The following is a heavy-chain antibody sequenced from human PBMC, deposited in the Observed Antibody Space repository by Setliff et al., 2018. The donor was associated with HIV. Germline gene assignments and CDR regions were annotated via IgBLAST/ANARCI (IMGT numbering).Heavy chain of an antibody. J-gene: IGHJ4*02. CDR1: GDSTGSYY. D-gene: IGHD3-16*01. Sequence: KTSETLSLTCTVSGDSTGSYYWSWIRQAPGKGLEWIGHIHYSGSTNYNPSLKSRVTMSVDTSKNQLSLEVSSVTATDTAVYYCARQNRGGRTVMTRGAFDSWGQGTRVTVSS. CDR2: IHYSGST. CDR3: ARQNRGGRTVMTRGAFDS. V-gene: IGHV4-59*08.